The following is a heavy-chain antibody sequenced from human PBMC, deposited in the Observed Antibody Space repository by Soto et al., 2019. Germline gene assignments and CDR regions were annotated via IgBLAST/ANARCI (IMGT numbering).Heavy chain of an antibody. CDR1: GYTFTSYA. V-gene: IGHV1-3*01. J-gene: IGHJ5*02. D-gene: IGHD6-13*01. CDR2: INAGNGNT. Sequence: QVQLVQSGAEVKKPGASVKVSCKASGYTFTSYAMHWVRQAPGQRLEWMGWINAGNGNTKYSQKFQGRVTITRDTSASTAYMELSSRRSEDTAVYYCARLVRDTYGRNWFDPWGQGTLVTVSS. CDR3: ARLVRDTYGRNWFDP.